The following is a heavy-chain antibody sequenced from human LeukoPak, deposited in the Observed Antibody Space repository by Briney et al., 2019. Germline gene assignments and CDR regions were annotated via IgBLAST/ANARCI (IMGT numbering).Heavy chain of an antibody. CDR2: MGPNSGDT. J-gene: IGHJ4*02. D-gene: IGHD7-27*01. CDR3: ARGPPNWGYDY. Sequence: ASVKVSCKASGYTFTSYDFNWVRQATGQRPEWMGWMGPNSGDTGYAQKFQDRVTMTRNTSISTAYMELSSLRSDDTAVYYCARGPPNWGYDYWGPGTLVTVSS. CDR1: GYTFTSYD. V-gene: IGHV1-8*01.